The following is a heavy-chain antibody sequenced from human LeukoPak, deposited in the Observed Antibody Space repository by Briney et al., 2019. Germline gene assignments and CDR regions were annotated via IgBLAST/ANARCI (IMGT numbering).Heavy chain of an antibody. CDR1: GGSISSGSYY. J-gene: IGHJ4*02. CDR3: ARDGYYDSSGYYRTLPFDY. CDR2: IYTSGST. D-gene: IGHD3-22*01. Sequence: PSETLSLTCTVSGGSISSGSYYWSWIRQPAGKGLEWIGRIYTSGSTNYNPSLKGRVTISVDTSKNQFSLKLSSVTAADTAVYYCARDGYYDSSGYYRTLPFDYWGQGTLVTVSS. V-gene: IGHV4-61*02.